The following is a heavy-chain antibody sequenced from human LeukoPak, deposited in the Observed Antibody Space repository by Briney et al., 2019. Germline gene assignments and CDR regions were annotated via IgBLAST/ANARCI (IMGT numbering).Heavy chain of an antibody. CDR2: ISGNGGST. J-gene: IGHJ3*02. CDR3: ARGSGTLDAFDI. Sequence: GGTLRLSCAASGFTFSSYGMNWVRQAPGKGLEWVSGISGNGGSTYYADSVKGRFTISRDNSKNTLYLQMNSLRAEDTALYYCARGSGTLDAFDIYGQGTMVTVSS. D-gene: IGHD1-1*01. CDR1: GFTFSSYG. V-gene: IGHV3-23*01.